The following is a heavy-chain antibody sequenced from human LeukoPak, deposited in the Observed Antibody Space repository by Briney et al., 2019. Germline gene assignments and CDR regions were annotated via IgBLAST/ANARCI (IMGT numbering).Heavy chain of an antibody. Sequence: PSETLSLTCTVPGGSISSRSYYWGWIRQPPGKGLEWIGSFYYSGSTYYNPSLKSRVTISADTSKNQFSLKLNSVTAADTAVYYCARQRYYYDSSGYYFDYWGQGTLVTVSS. J-gene: IGHJ4*02. CDR2: FYYSGST. V-gene: IGHV4-39*01. D-gene: IGHD3-22*01. CDR3: ARQRYYYDSSGYYFDY. CDR1: GGSISSRSYY.